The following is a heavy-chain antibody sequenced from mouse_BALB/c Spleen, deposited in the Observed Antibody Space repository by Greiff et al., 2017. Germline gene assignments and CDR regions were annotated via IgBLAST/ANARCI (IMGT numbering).Heavy chain of an antibody. Sequence: LVESGAELVKPGASVKLSCTASGFNIKDTYMHWVKQRPEQGLEWIGRIDPANGNTKYDPKFQGKATITADTSSNTAYLQLSSLTSEDTAVYYCALYYYGSSGYYFDYWGQGTTLTVSS. D-gene: IGHD1-1*01. CDR2: IDPANGNT. CDR3: ALYYYGSSGYYFDY. CDR1: GFNIKDTY. J-gene: IGHJ2*01. V-gene: IGHV14-3*02.